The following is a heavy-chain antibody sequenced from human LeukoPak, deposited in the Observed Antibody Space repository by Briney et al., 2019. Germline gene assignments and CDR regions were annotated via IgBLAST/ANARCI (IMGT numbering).Heavy chain of an antibody. CDR2: ISYDGSNK. V-gene: IGHV3-30-3*01. J-gene: IGHJ4*02. Sequence: PGRSLRLSCAASGFTFSSYAMHWVRQAPGKGLEWVAVISYDGSNKYYADSVKGRFTISRDNSKNTPYLQMNSLRAEDTAVYYCARDLGMIVVGYYFDYWGQGTLVTVSS. D-gene: IGHD3-22*01. CDR1: GFTFSSYA. CDR3: ARDLGMIVVGYYFDY.